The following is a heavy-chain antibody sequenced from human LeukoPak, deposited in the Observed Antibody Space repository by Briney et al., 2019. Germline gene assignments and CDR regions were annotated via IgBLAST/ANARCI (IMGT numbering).Heavy chain of an antibody. CDR2: IYHSGST. D-gene: IGHD3-10*01. CDR3: AREYYYGSGAFDY. Sequence: PSETLSLTCAVSGGSISSGGYSWSWIRQPPGKGLEWIGYIYHSGSTYYNPSLKSRVIISVDRSKNQFSLKLSSVTAADTAVYYCAREYYYGSGAFDYWGQGTLVTVSS. V-gene: IGHV4-30-2*01. CDR1: GGSISSGGYS. J-gene: IGHJ4*02.